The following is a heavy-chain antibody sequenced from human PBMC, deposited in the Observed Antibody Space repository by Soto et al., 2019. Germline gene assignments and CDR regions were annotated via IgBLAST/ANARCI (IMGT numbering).Heavy chain of an antibody. Sequence: QVPLVESGGGVVQPGRSLRLSCAASGFTFSSYAMHWVRQAPGKGLEWVAVISYDGSNKYYADSVKGRFTISRDNSKNTLYLQMNSLRAEDTAVYYCARDPASGWFDPWGQGTLVTVSS. V-gene: IGHV3-30-3*01. J-gene: IGHJ5*02. CDR1: GFTFSSYA. D-gene: IGHD2-2*01. CDR3: ARDPASGWFDP. CDR2: ISYDGSNK.